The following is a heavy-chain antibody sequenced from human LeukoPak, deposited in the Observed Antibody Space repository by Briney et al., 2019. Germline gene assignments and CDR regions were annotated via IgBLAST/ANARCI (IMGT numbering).Heavy chain of an antibody. CDR2: FDPEDGET. V-gene: IGHV1-24*01. Sequence: ASVKVSCKVSGYTLTELSMHWVRQAPGKGLEWMGGFDPEDGETIYAQKFQGRVTMTEDTSTDTAYMELSSLRSEDTAVYYCATPPLFRYFAWLLYSSFDYWGQGTLVTVSS. CDR1: GYTLTELS. D-gene: IGHD3-9*01. CDR3: ATPPLFRYFAWLLYSSFDY. J-gene: IGHJ4*02.